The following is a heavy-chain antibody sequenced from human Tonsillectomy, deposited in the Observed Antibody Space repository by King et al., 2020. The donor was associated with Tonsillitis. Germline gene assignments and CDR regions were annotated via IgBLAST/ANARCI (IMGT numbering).Heavy chain of an antibody. CDR3: ARSNGYGGGKWFDP. J-gene: IGHJ5*02. D-gene: IGHD3-10*01. V-gene: IGHV4-59*13. CDR1: SYY. CDR2: IYYTGNT. Sequence: SYYWNWIRQPPGKRLEWIGYIYYTGNTNYNPSLHSRATIFRDTSKKQLSLMIYSVTAADTAVYYCARSNGYGGGKWFDPWGKGTLVTVSS.